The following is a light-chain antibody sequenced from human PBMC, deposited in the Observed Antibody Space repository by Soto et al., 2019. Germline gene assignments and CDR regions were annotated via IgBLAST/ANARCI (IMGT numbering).Light chain of an antibody. J-gene: IGKJ2*01. CDR3: QQSYSTPPMYT. CDR2: AAS. V-gene: IGKV1-39*01. CDR1: QSISSY. Sequence: DIQMTQSPSSLSASVGDRVTITCRASQSISSYLNWHQQKPGKAPKLLIYAASSLQSGVLSRFSGSGSGTDFTLTISSLQPEDFATYYCQQSYSTPPMYTFGQGTMLEIK.